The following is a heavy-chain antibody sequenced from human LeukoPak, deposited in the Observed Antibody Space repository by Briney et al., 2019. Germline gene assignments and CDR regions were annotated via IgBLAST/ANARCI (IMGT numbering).Heavy chain of an antibody. V-gene: IGHV3-73*01. J-gene: IGHJ4*02. CDR3: TRRRAARSFDY. CDR2: IRSKANSYAT. CDR1: GFTFSGSA. D-gene: IGHD6-6*01. Sequence: GGSLRLSCAASGFTFSGSAMHWVRQASGKGLEWVGRIRSKANSYATAYAASVKGRFTISRDDSKNTAYLQMNSLKTEDTAVYYCTRRRAARSFDYWGQGTLVTVSS.